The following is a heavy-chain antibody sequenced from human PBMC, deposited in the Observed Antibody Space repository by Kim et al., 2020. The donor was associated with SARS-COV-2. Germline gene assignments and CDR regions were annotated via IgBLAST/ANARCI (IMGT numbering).Heavy chain of an antibody. J-gene: IGHJ2*01. CDR2: VSTYNGET. V-gene: IGHV1-18*01. CDR1: GYTFNRYG. Sequence: ASVKVSCKASGYTFNRYGISWVRQVPGQGLEWMGWVSTYNGETRYAQKFQDRVTMTTDTATSTVYMELRSLTSDDTAVYYCVRVPGKITIFWKGDWYFDVWGRGTLVTVS. D-gene: IGHD3-3*01. CDR3: VRVPGKITIFWKGDWYFDV.